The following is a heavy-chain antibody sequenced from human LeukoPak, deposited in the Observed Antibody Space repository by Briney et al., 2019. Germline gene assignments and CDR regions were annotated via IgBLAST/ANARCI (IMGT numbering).Heavy chain of an antibody. Sequence: RGSLRLSCAASGFTFSSYWMHWVRQAPGKGLVWVSRINSDGSSTSYADSVKGRFTISRDNAKNTLYLQMNSLRAEDTAVYCCARVLTGSLYYDSSGFRYWGQGTLVTVSS. CDR2: INSDGSST. CDR3: ARVLTGSLYYDSSGFRY. D-gene: IGHD3-22*01. V-gene: IGHV3-74*01. J-gene: IGHJ4*02. CDR1: GFTFSSYW.